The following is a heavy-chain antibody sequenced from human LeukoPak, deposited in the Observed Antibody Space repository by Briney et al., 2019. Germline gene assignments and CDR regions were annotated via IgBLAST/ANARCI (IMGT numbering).Heavy chain of an antibody. J-gene: IGHJ5*02. CDR2: IYTSGST. D-gene: IGHD3-22*01. Sequence: SETLSLTCTVSGGSISSYYWCWIRQPAGRGVEWIGRIYTSGSTNYNPSLKSRVTMSVDTSKNQFSLKLSSGTAADTGVYYCARDYYDGFDPRGQGTLVTVSS. V-gene: IGHV4-4*07. CDR3: ARDYYDGFDP. CDR1: GGSISSYY.